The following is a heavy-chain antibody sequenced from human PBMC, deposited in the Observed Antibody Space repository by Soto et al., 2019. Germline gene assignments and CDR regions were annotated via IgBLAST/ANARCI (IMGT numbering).Heavy chain of an antibody. CDR2: INYSGST. CDR3: ASLNFDILTGYYAFDI. CDR1: GGSISSYY. V-gene: IGHV4-59*08. Sequence: PSETLSLTCSVSGGSISSYYWSWIRQPPGKGLEYIGYINYSGSTNYNPSLKSRVTLSVDTSKNQFSLNLSSVTAADTAVYYCASLNFDILTGYYAFDIWSQGTMVTVSS. J-gene: IGHJ3*02. D-gene: IGHD3-9*01.